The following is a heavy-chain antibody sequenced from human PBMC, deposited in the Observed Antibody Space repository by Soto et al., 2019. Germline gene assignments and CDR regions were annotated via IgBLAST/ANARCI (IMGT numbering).Heavy chain of an antibody. D-gene: IGHD6-6*01. J-gene: IGHJ6*02. CDR3: ASFDSSSTGGYYYYGMDV. V-gene: IGHV3-48*03. CDR2: ISSSGSTI. CDR1: GFTFSSYE. Sequence: EVQLVESGGGLVQPGGSLRLSCAASGFTFSSYEMNWVRQAPGKGLEWVSYISSSGSTIYYADSVKGRFTISRDNAKNSLCLQMNSLRAEDTAVYYCASFDSSSTGGYYYYGMDVWGQGTTVTVSS.